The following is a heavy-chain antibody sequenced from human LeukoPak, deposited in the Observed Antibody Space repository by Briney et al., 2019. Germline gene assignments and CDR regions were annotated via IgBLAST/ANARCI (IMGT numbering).Heavy chain of an antibody. CDR1: GFTFSSYA. J-gene: IGHJ4*02. CDR2: ISGSGADT. CDR3: AGSNSSSWHVFDH. V-gene: IGHV3-23*01. D-gene: IGHD6-13*01. Sequence: GGSLRLSCAASGFTFSSYAMSWVRQAPGKGLEWVSAISGSGADTYYADSVKGRFTISRDNSKNTLYLQMNSLRGEDTAVYYCAGSNSSSWHVFDHWGQGTLVTVSS.